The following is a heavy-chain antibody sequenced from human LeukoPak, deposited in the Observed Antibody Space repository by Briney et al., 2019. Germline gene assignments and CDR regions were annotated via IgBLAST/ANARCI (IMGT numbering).Heavy chain of an antibody. CDR2: ISSGSATT. J-gene: IGHJ4*02. CDR1: GFTFSTYS. Sequence: GGSLRLSCEASGFTFSTYSMNWVRQAPGKGLEWVSHISSGSATTFYADSVKGRFTISRDNAKNSLFLQMNSLRAEDTAVYYCAKPNGYYSNYPFDYWGQGTLVTVSS. V-gene: IGHV3-48*04. D-gene: IGHD4-11*01. CDR3: AKPNGYYSNYPFDY.